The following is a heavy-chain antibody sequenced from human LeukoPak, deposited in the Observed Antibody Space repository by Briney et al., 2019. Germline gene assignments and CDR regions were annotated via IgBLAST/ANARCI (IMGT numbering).Heavy chain of an antibody. CDR1: GFTFSSYG. CDR3: ARDASWELLRYLDY. Sequence: GGSLRLSCAASGFTFSSYGMHWVRQAPGKGLEWVAVISYDGSNKYYADSVKGRFTISRDNSKNTLYLQMNSLRAEDTAVYYCARDASWELLRYLDYWGQGTLVTVSS. V-gene: IGHV3-30*03. D-gene: IGHD1-26*01. J-gene: IGHJ4*02. CDR2: ISYDGSNK.